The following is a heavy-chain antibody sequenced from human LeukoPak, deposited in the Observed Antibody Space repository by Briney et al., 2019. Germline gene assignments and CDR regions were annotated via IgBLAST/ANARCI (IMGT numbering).Heavy chain of an antibody. J-gene: IGHJ4*02. Sequence: HSGGSLRLSCAASGFTFSSYWMTWVRQAPGKGLEWVANIKQDGSKKSYVDSVKGRFTISRDNAKNSLYLQMNSLRADDTGVYYCASQPAAADADYWGQGTLVTVSS. CDR2: IKQDGSKK. V-gene: IGHV3-7*03. CDR3: ASQPAAADADY. D-gene: IGHD2-2*01. CDR1: GFTFSSYW.